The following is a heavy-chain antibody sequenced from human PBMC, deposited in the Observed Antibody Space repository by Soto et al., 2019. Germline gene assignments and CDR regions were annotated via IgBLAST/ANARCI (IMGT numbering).Heavy chain of an antibody. D-gene: IGHD3-10*01. CDR3: ARGDYYGSVSYSPPYDY. CDR1: GGTFSSYA. J-gene: IGHJ4*02. V-gene: IGHV1-69*12. Sequence: QVQLVQSGAEVKKPGSSVKVSCKASGGTFSSYAISWVRQAPGQGLEWMGGIIPIFGTANYAQKFQGRVTITADESTRTAYMELSSLRSEDTAVYYCARGDYYGSVSYSPPYDYWGQGTLVTVSS. CDR2: IIPIFGTA.